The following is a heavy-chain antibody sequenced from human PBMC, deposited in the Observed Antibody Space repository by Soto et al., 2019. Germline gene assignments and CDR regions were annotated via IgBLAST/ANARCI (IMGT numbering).Heavy chain of an antibody. CDR1: GGTFSSYT. CDR2: IIPILGIA. CDR3: ARDLCSSTSCYDRPDALAI. J-gene: IGHJ3*02. V-gene: IGHV1-69*02. Sequence: SVKVSCKASGGTFSSYTISWVRQAPGQGLEWMGRIIPILGIANYAQKFQGRVTITADKSTSTAYMELSSLRSEDTAVYYCARDLCSSTSCYDRPDALAIWGQGTMVTGSS. D-gene: IGHD2-2*01.